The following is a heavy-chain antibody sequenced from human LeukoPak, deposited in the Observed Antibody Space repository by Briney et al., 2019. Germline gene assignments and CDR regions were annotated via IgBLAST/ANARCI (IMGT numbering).Heavy chain of an antibody. D-gene: IGHD3-10*01. Sequence: SETLSLTCTVSGGSISSGGYYWSWIRQHPGKGLEWIGYIYYSGSTYYNPSLKSRVTISVDTSKNQFSLKLSSVTAADTAVYYWARAKAGGRFGWFDPGGQGTLVTVSS. CDR3: ARAKAGGRFGWFDP. CDR2: IYYSGST. V-gene: IGHV4-31*03. J-gene: IGHJ5*02. CDR1: GGSISSGGYY.